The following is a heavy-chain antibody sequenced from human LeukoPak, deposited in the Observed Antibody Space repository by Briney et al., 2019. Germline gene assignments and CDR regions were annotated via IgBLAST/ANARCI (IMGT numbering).Heavy chain of an antibody. Sequence: TSETLSLTCTVSGGSISSYYWSWIRQPPGKGLEWIGYIYYSGSTNYNPSLKSRVTISVDTSKNQFSLKLSSVTAADTAVYYCAREYSSSSSLGYWGQGTLVTVSS. CDR1: GGSISSYY. CDR2: IYYSGST. CDR3: AREYSSSSSLGY. V-gene: IGHV4-59*01. J-gene: IGHJ4*02. D-gene: IGHD6-6*01.